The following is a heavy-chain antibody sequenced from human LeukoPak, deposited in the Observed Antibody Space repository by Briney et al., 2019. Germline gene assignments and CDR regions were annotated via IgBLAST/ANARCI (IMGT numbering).Heavy chain of an antibody. CDR3: ARDWGVPAASRFFWFDP. CDR1: GGTFSSYA. J-gene: IGHJ5*02. CDR2: IIPIFGTA. Sequence: ASVKVSCKASGGTFSSYAISWVRQAPGQGLEWIGGIIPIFGTANYAQKFQGRVTITTDESTGTAYMELSSLRSEDTAVYYCARDWGVPAASRFFWFDPWGQGTLVTVSS. D-gene: IGHD2-2*01. V-gene: IGHV1-69*05.